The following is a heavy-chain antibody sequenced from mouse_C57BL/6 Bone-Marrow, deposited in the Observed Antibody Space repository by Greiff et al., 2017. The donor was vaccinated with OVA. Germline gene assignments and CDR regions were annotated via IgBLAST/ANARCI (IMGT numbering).Heavy chain of an antibody. J-gene: IGHJ3*01. Sequence: QVQLQQSGPGLVQPSQSLSITCTVSGFSLTSYGVHWVRQSPGKGLEWLGVIWSGGSTDYNAAFISRLSISKDNSKSQVFFKMNSLQADDTAIYYCARNPHYYGSIAYWGQGTLVTVSA. CDR3: ARNPHYYGSIAY. CDR2: IWSGGST. V-gene: IGHV2-2*01. D-gene: IGHD1-1*01. CDR1: GFSLTSYG.